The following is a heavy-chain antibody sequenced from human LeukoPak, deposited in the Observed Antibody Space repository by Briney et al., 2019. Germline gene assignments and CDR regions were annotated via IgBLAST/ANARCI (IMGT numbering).Heavy chain of an antibody. D-gene: IGHD6-25*01. Sequence: ASVKVSCKASGYTFTGYYMHWVRQAPGQGLEWMGWINPNSGGTNYAQKFQGRVTMTRDTSISTAYMELSRLRSEDTAVYYCARGIGIAAAKFDYWGQGTLVTVSS. CDR3: ARGIGIAAAKFDY. CDR1: GYTFTGYY. CDR2: INPNSGGT. V-gene: IGHV1-2*02. J-gene: IGHJ4*02.